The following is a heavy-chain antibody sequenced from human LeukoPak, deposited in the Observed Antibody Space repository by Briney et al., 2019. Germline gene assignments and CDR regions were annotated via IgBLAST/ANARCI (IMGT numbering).Heavy chain of an antibody. J-gene: IGHJ4*02. CDR1: GGTFSSYA. V-gene: IGHV1-18*01. Sequence: ASVKVSCKASGGTFSSYAISWVRQAPGQGLEWMGWISAYNGNTNYAQKLQGRVTMTTDTSTSTAYMELRSLRSDDTAVYYCARNSPRGTTVATINDYWGQGTLVTVSS. CDR2: ISAYNGNT. CDR3: ARNSPRGTTVATINDY. D-gene: IGHD4-17*01.